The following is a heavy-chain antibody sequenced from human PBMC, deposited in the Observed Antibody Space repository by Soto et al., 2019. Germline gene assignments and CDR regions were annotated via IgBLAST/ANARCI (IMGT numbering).Heavy chain of an antibody. V-gene: IGHV1-69*01. CDR3: ARRERTHYGDYLFDY. J-gene: IGHJ4*02. D-gene: IGHD4-17*01. CDR1: GGTFSSYA. Sequence: QVQLVQSGAEVKKPGSSVKVSCTASGGTFSSYAISWVRQAPGQGLEWMGGIIPIFGTANYAQKFQGRVTITADESTSTAYMELSSLRSEDTAVYYCARRERTHYGDYLFDYWGQGTLVTVSS. CDR2: IIPIFGTA.